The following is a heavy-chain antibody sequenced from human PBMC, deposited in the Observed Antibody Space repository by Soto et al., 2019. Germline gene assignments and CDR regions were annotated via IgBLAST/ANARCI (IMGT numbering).Heavy chain of an antibody. J-gene: IGHJ6*02. CDR2: IGGDAVTT. CDR1: GFSFGSYS. CDR3: AKAVYSSTYSRGMDV. V-gene: IGHV3-23*01. D-gene: IGHD6-19*01. Sequence: EVQLLESGGGLVQPGGSLRLSCAASGFSFGSYSMTWVRQAPGKGLEWVSVIGGDAVTTYYADSVKGRFTVSRDNSKNTVHLQMNSLRAEDTAVYYCAKAVYSSTYSRGMDVWGQGTTVTVSS.